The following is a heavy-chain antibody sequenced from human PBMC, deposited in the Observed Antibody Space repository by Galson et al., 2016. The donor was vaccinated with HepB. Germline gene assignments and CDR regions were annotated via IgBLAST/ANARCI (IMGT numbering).Heavy chain of an antibody. D-gene: IGHD6-6*01. CDR3: ARPTTTSSSSYFDL. V-gene: IGHV4-4*02. J-gene: IGHJ2*01. Sequence: SETLSLTCAVSGASITESNWWNWLRQSPGRGLEWIGEVHHGGSGNYNPSLKSRVHISVDKSKNQFSLTVRSVTAADTAVYYCARPTTTSSSSYFDLWGRGTLVAVSS. CDR1: GASITESNW. CDR2: VHHGGSG.